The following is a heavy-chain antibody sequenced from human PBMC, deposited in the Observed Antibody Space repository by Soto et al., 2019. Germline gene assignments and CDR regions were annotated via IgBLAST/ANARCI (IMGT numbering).Heavy chain of an antibody. CDR2: INSDGSIT. Sequence: GGSLRLSCVASEFTLSSYWMHWVRQAPGKGLVWVSRINSDGSITSYADSVKGRFTISRDNAKNTLYLQMNSLRAEDMAVYYCARDFGTYYYGSGSYVDVWGKGTTVTVSS. CDR1: EFTLSSYW. D-gene: IGHD3-10*01. V-gene: IGHV3-74*01. J-gene: IGHJ6*04. CDR3: ARDFGTYYYGSGSYVDV.